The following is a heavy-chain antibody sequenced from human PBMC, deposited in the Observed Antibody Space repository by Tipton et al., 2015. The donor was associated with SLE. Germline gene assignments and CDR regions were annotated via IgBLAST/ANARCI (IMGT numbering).Heavy chain of an antibody. D-gene: IGHD2-8*01. Sequence: LRLSCTVSGGSISGYYWSWIRHPAGKGLEWIGRIYTSGSTNDNPSLKSRVTMSVDTSKNQFSLNLSSVTAADTAVYYCATSLIDVVLTSAAWSYYYAMDLWGQGTTVTVSS. CDR1: GGSISGYY. V-gene: IGHV4-4*07. J-gene: IGHJ6*02. CDR3: ATSLIDVVLTSAAWSYYYAMDL. CDR2: IYTSGST.